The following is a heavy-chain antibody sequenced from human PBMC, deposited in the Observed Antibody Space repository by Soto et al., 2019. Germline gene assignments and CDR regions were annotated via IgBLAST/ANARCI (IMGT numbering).Heavy chain of an antibody. CDR3: ARQRTTVVTQAYFDH. CDR2: IYYSGRT. Sequence: XETLSLTCIVSGESISSSSYYWGWIRQPPGKGLEWIGSIYYSGRTYYNPSFKSRVTISIDTSKNQFSLKLSSVTATDTAVYYCARQRTTVVTQAYFDHWGQGALVTVSS. CDR1: GESISSSSYY. J-gene: IGHJ4*02. D-gene: IGHD2-21*02. V-gene: IGHV4-39*01.